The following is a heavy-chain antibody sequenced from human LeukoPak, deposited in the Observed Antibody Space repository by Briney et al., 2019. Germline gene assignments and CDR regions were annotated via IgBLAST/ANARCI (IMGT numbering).Heavy chain of an antibody. CDR1: VFTFTSYD. V-gene: IGHV1-8*01. J-gene: IGHJ6*02. D-gene: IGHD6-13*01. CDR2: MNPNSGNT. Sequence: ASVKVSCKASVFTFTSYDINWVRQATGQGLGWMGWMNPNSGNTGYAQKFQGRVSMTRNTSISTAYMELSSLRSEDTAVYYCAREYSSSWTAYYYYGMDVWGQGTTVTVSS. CDR3: AREYSSSWTAYYYYGMDV.